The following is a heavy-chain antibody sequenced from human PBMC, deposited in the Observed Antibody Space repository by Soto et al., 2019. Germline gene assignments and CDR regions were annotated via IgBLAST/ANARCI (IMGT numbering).Heavy chain of an antibody. J-gene: IGHJ5*02. Sequence: GASVKVSCKASGYTFTSYDINWVRQATGQGLEWMGWMNPNSGNTGYAQKFQGRVTITADESTSTAYMELSSLRSEDTAVYYCAGAVDTAMPSWGQGTLVTVSS. D-gene: IGHD5-18*01. CDR3: AGAVDTAMPS. CDR2: MNPNSGNT. V-gene: IGHV1-8*01. CDR1: GYTFTSYD.